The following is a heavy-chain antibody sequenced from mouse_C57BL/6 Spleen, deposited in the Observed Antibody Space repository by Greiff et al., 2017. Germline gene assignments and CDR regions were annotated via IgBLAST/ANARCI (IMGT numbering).Heavy chain of an antibody. Sequence: VQLQESGPELVKPGASVKISCKASGYAFSSSWMNWVKQRPGKGLEWIGRIYPGDGDTNYNGKFKGKATLTADKSSSTAYMQLSSLTSEDSAVYYCARSSYGSNWYFDVWGTGTTVTVSS. J-gene: IGHJ1*03. CDR1: GYAFSSSW. V-gene: IGHV1-82*01. D-gene: IGHD1-1*01. CDR2: IYPGDGDT. CDR3: ARSSYGSNWYFDV.